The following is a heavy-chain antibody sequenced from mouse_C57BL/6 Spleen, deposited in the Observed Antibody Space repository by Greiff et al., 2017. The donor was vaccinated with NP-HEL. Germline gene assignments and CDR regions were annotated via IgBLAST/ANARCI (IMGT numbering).Heavy chain of an antibody. Sequence: EVQLQQSGPVLVKPGASVKMSCKASGYTFTDYYMNWVKQSHGKSLEWIGVINPYNGGTSYNQKFKGKATLTVDKSSSTAYMELNSLTSEDSAVYYCARRGMKNWYCEVWGTGTTVTVSS. J-gene: IGHJ1*03. CDR1: GYTFTDYY. CDR3: ARRGMKNWYCEV. CDR2: INPYNGGT. V-gene: IGHV1-19*01.